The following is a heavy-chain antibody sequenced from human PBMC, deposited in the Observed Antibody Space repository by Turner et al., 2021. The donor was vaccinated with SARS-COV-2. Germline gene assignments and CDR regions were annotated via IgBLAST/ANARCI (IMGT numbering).Heavy chain of an antibody. D-gene: IGHD2-2*01. CDR2: INDAGSEE. J-gene: IGHJ4*02. V-gene: IGHV3-7*01. CDR1: GFALSSSW. Sequence: EVQLVVSGGTLVQLGGYRRRSCAASGFALSSSWMNWVRQAPGKGLEWVATINDAGSEEYYVGSVKGRFIISRDNAKNSMYLQMNSLRAEDTAVYYCARSSFRMYFAHWGQGTLVTVSS. CDR3: ARSSFRMYFAH.